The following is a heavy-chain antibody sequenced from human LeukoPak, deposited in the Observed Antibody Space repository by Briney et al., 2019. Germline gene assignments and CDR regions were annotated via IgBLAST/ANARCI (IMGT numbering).Heavy chain of an antibody. CDR1: GFTFSSYA. Sequence: GGSLRLSCAASGFTFSSYAMHWVRQAPGKGLEWVAVISDDGSNKYYADSVKGRFTISRDNSKNTLYLQMNSLRAEDTAVYYCARDRFGSSTSCPTYWGQGTLVTVSS. D-gene: IGHD2-2*01. CDR3: ARDRFGSSTSCPTY. CDR2: ISDDGSNK. V-gene: IGHV3-30-3*01. J-gene: IGHJ4*02.